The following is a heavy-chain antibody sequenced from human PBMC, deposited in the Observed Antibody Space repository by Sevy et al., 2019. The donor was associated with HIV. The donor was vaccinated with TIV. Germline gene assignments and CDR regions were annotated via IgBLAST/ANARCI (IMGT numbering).Heavy chain of an antibody. V-gene: IGHV1-69*04. Sequence: ASVKVSCKASGGTFSSYAISWVRQAPGQGLEWMGRIIPILGIANYAQKFQGRVTITADKSTSTAYMELSSLRSEDTAVYYCARGYCSSTSCYLRPHYYYYGMDVWGQGTTVTVSS. J-gene: IGHJ6*02. CDR1: GGTFSSYA. CDR3: ARGYCSSTSCYLRPHYYYYGMDV. CDR2: IIPILGIA. D-gene: IGHD2-2*01.